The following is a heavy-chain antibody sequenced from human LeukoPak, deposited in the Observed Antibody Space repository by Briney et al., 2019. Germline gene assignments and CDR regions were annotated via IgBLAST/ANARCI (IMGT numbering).Heavy chain of an antibody. D-gene: IGHD2-21*01. CDR1: GGSISSSNYY. V-gene: IGHV4-39*01. Sequence: SETLSLTCTVSGGSISSSNYYWGWIRQPPGKGLEGIGSIYYSGSTYYNPSLRSRVTISVGTSKNQFSLKLSSVTAADTAVYFCASCSYYYFYMDVWGKGTTVTVSS. CDR2: IYYSGST. J-gene: IGHJ6*03. CDR3: ASCSYYYFYMDV.